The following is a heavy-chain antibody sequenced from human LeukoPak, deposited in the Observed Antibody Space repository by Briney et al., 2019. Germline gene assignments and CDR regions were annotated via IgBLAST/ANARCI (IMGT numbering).Heavy chain of an antibody. V-gene: IGHV3-21*01. Sequence: GGSLRLSCAASGFTFSTYSMDWVRQAPGKGLEWVSSISSSSSYIYYADSVKGRFTISRDNAKSSLYLQMNSLRAEDTAVYYCARDPGPFNDIPEGYFDYWGQGTLVIVSS. D-gene: IGHD3-9*01. CDR2: ISSSSSYI. CDR1: GFTFSTYS. J-gene: IGHJ4*02. CDR3: ARDPGPFNDIPEGYFDY.